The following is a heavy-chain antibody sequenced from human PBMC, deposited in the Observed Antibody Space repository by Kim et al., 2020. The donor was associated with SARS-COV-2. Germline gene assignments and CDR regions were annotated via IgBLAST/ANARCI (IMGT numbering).Heavy chain of an antibody. J-gene: IGHJ6*02. D-gene: IGHD2-2*01. CDR2: IYHSGST. V-gene: IGHV4-4*02. Sequence: SETLSLTCAVSGGSISSSNWWSWVRQPPGKGLEWIGEIYHSGSTNYNPSLKSRVTISVDKSKNQFSLKLSSVTAADTAVYYCAIDSRPIVVVPAAMRGYYYYGMDVWGQGTTVTVSS. CDR1: GGSISSSNW. CDR3: AIDSRPIVVVPAAMRGYYYYGMDV.